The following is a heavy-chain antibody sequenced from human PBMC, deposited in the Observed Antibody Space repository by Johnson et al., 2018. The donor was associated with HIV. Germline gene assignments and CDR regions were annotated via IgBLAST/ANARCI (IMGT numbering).Heavy chain of an antibody. CDR1: GFTFSSYD. CDR2: IDTTGDT. CDR3: VRDGTLGYGDYVGRAFDI. D-gene: IGHD4-17*01. J-gene: IGHJ3*02. V-gene: IGHV3-13*01. Sequence: VQLVESGGGVVRPGGSLKLSCAASGFTFSSYDMHWVRQPTGKGLEWVSSIDTTGDTYYPGSVRGRFTISRENAKNSLYLQMNNLRAGDSAVYYCVRDGTLGYGDYVGRAFDIWGQGTMVTVSS.